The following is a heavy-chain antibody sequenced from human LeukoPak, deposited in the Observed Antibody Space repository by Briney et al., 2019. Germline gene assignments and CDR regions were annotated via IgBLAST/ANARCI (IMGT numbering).Heavy chain of an antibody. J-gene: IGHJ4*02. CDR3: ARDRGYYDSSGYYYLIDY. D-gene: IGHD3-22*01. CDR1: GFTFSSYW. CDR2: IKQDGSEK. Sequence: GGSLRLSCAASGFTFSSYWMSWVRQAPGKGLEWVANIKQDGSEKYYVDSVKGRFTISRGNAKNSLYLQMNSLRAEDTAVYYCARDRGYYDSSGYYYLIDYWGQGTLVTVSS. V-gene: IGHV3-7*01.